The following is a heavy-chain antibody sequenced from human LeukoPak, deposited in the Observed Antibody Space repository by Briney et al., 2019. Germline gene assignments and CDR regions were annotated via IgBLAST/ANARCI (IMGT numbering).Heavy chain of an antibody. V-gene: IGHV1-3*01. CDR2: INAGNGNT. Sequence: ASVKVSCKASGYTFTSYATHWVRQAPGQRLEWMGWINAGNGNTKYSQKFQGRVTITRDTSASTAYMELSSLRSEDTAVYYCAREDSSGWEYYFDYWGQGTLVTVSS. D-gene: IGHD6-19*01. CDR1: GYTFTSYA. J-gene: IGHJ4*02. CDR3: AREDSSGWEYYFDY.